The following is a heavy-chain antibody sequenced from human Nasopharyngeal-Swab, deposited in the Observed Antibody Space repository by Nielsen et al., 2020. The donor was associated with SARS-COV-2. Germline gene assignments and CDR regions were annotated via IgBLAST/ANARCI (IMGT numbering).Heavy chain of an antibody. CDR1: GGSFSGYY. V-gene: IGHV4-34*01. CDR2: INHSGST. Sequence: SETLSLTCAVYGGSFSGYYWSWIRQPPGKGLKWIGEINHSGSTNYNPSLKSRVTISVDTSKNQFSLKLTSVTAADTAVYYCARGPHRRITIFGVVIESYYYGMDVWGQGTTVTVSS. D-gene: IGHD3-3*01. J-gene: IGHJ6*02. CDR3: ARGPHRRITIFGVVIESYYYGMDV.